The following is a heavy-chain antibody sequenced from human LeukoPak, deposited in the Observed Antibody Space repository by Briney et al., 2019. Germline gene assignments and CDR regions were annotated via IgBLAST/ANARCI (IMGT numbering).Heavy chain of an antibody. Sequence: ASVKVSCKPSGYTFTSYFIHWVRQAPGHGLEWMGLINPSGGITIYAQNFQGRVTMTRDMSTSTVYMELSSLRFEDTAVYSCARHWNSRVYYFDNWGQGTLVTVSS. V-gene: IGHV1-46*01. J-gene: IGHJ4*02. CDR2: INPSGGIT. D-gene: IGHD1-1*01. CDR3: ARHWNSRVYYFDN. CDR1: GYTFTSYF.